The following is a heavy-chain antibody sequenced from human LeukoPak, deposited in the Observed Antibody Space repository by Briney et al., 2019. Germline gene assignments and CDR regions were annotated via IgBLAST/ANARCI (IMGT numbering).Heavy chain of an antibody. J-gene: IGHJ4*02. CDR1: GFTFSSYS. CDR3: ARESSGSYGSDGKWWTLHPGPGFDY. Sequence: PGGSLRLSCAASGFTFSSYSMNWVRQAPGKGLEWVSYISSSSSTIYYADSVKGRFTISRDNAKNSLYLQMNSLRAEDTAVYYCARESSGSYGSDGKWWTLHPGPGFDYWGQGTLVTVSS. D-gene: IGHD1-26*01. V-gene: IGHV3-48*04. CDR2: ISSSSSTI.